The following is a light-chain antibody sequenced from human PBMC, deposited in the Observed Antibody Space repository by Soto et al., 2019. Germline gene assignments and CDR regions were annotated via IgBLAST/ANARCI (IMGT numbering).Light chain of an antibody. CDR2: EVS. CDR3: SSYTTSDPWV. J-gene: IGLJ3*02. Sequence: QSALTQPASVSGSPGQSITISCTGTSSDVGGYIYVSWYQQHPGKAPKLMIYEVSNRPPGVSNRFSGSKSGNTASLTISGLQAEDEADYYCSSYTTSDPWVFGGGTKLTVL. CDR1: SSDVGGYIY. V-gene: IGLV2-14*01.